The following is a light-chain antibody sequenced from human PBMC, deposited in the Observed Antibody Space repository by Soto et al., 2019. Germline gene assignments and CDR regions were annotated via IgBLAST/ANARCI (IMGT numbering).Light chain of an antibody. V-gene: IGLV2-14*01. CDR1: SSDVGGYNY. J-gene: IGLJ1*01. Sequence: QSALTQPASVSGSPGQSITISCTGTSSDVGGYNYVSWYQQHPGKAPKLMIYDVSNRRSGVSNRFSGSKSGNTASLTISGLQAGDEADYYCSSYTSSSTLGVFGTGTKLTVL. CDR3: SSYTSSSTLGV. CDR2: DVS.